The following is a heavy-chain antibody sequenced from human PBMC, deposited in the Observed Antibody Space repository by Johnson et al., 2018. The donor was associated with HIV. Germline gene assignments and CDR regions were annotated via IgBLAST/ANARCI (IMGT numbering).Heavy chain of an antibody. J-gene: IGHJ3*02. CDR3: ARARDSWSSSWLSRDNAFDI. V-gene: IGHV3-13*01. CDR2: IGTAGDT. D-gene: IGHD6-13*01. CDR1: GFTFSSYD. Sequence: VQLVESGGGLVQPGGSLRLSCAASGFTFSSYDMHWVRQATGKGLEWVSAIGTAGDTYYPGSVKGRFTISRENAKNSLYLQMNSLRAGDTAVYYCARARDSWSSSWLSRDNAFDIWGQETMVTVSS.